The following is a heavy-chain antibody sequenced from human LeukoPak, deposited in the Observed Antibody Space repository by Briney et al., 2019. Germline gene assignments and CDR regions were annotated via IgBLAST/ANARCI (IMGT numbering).Heavy chain of an antibody. CDR3: ARDWSSSWYGDDVDY. CDR2: INPNSGGT. J-gene: IGHJ4*02. V-gene: IGHV1-2*02. CDR1: GYTFTGYY. D-gene: IGHD6-13*01. Sequence: ASVKVSCKASGYTFTGYYMHWVRQAPGQGLEWMGWINPNSGGTNYAQKFQGRVTMTRDTSISTAYMELSRLRSDDTAVYYCARDWSSSWYGDDVDYWGQGTLVTVSS.